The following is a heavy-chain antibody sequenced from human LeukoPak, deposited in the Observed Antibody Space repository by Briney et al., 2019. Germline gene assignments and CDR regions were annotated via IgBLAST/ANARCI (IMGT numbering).Heavy chain of an antibody. CDR1: GGSITTYY. CDR2: IYYSGST. J-gene: IGHJ5*02. Sequence: SETLSLTCTVSGGSITTYYWSWIRQSPGKGLEWIGYIYYSGSTNYNPSLKSRLTISVDTSKNQFSLKLRSVTAADTAVYYCARQDSTGTVVVAKWFDPWGQGTLVTVSS. CDR3: ARQDSTGTVVVAKWFDP. D-gene: IGHD2-15*01. V-gene: IGHV4-59*01.